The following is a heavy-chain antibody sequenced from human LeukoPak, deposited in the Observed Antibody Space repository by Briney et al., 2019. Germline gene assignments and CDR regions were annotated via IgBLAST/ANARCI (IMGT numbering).Heavy chain of an antibody. CDR3: ARAYYGGSGYVS. J-gene: IGHJ4*02. Sequence: PSETLSLTCTVSGVSLSSYYLSWIRQPPGKGLEWIGNIHDSGRSTYNASLKSRVTISVETSTNQFSLRLSYVTAADTAVYYCARAYYGGSGYVSWGQGTLVTVSS. CDR2: IHDSGRS. CDR1: GVSLSSYY. D-gene: IGHD3-22*01. V-gene: IGHV4-59*01.